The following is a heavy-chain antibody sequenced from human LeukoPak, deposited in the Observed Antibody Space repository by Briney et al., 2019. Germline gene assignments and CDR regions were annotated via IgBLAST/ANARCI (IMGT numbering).Heavy chain of an antibody. CDR1: GYTFTSYG. J-gene: IGHJ3*02. V-gene: IGHV1-18*01. Sequence: GASVKVSCKASGYTFTSYGISWVRQAPGQGIEWMGWISAYSGNTNYAQKLQGRVTMTTDTSTSTAYMELRSLRSDDTAVYYCARDPYSSSWYDAFDIWGQGTMVTVSS. CDR2: ISAYSGNT. CDR3: ARDPYSSSWYDAFDI. D-gene: IGHD6-13*01.